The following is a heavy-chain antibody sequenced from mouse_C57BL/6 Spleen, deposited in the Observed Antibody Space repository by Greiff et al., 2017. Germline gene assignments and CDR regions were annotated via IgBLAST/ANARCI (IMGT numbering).Heavy chain of an antibody. CDR2: LNYDGSST. CDR3: ARERLRELDY. CDR1: GFTFSDYY. D-gene: IGHD2-4*01. J-gene: IGHJ2*01. V-gene: IGHV5-16*01. Sequence: EVKLVESEGGLVQPGSSMKLSCTASGFTFSDYYMAWVRQVPEKGLEWVANLNYDGSSTYYLDSLKSRFIISRDNAKNILYLQMSSLKSEDTATDYCARERLRELDYWGQGTTLTVSS.